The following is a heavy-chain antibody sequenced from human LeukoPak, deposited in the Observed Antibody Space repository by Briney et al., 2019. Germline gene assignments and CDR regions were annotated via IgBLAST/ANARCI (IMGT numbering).Heavy chain of an antibody. CDR2: VSPSSTTI. J-gene: IGHJ4*02. CDR1: GFTFSSYG. Sequence: PGGSLRLSCAASGFTFSSYGLNWVRQAPGEGLEWVSYVSPSSTTIYYADSVKGRFTISRDNAKNSLYLQMNSLRAEDTAVYYCAREHTPYGSGCTAAYWGQGTLVTVSP. CDR3: AREHTPYGSGCTAAY. D-gene: IGHD6-19*01. V-gene: IGHV3-48*01.